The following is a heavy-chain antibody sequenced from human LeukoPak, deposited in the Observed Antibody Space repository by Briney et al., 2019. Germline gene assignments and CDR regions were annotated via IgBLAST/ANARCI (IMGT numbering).Heavy chain of an antibody. J-gene: IGHJ6*04. Sequence: GGSLRLSCAASGFTFSSYEMNCVRQAPGKGLEWGSYISSSGRTIYYADSVKGRFTIPRDNAKNSLYLQMNSLRAEDTAVYYCAELGITMIGGVWGKGTTVTISS. D-gene: IGHD3-10*02. CDR2: ISSSGRTI. CDR3: AELGITMIGGV. CDR1: GFTFSSYE. V-gene: IGHV3-48*03.